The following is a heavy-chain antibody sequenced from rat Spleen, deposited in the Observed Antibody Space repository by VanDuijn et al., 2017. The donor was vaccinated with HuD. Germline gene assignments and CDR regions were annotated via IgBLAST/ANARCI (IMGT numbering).Heavy chain of an antibody. V-gene: IGHV5-29*01. D-gene: IGHD1-2*01. Sequence: EVQLVESGGGLVQPGRSLKLSCAASGFTYSNYVMAWVRQAPTKGLEWVATINYDATSTHYRDSVKGRFTISRDNAKSTLFLHMDSLRYEDTATYYCARLGIAAIGHWFSYWGQVTLVTVSS. CDR1: GFTYSNYV. CDR2: INYDATST. J-gene: IGHJ3*01. CDR3: ARLGIAAIGHWFSY.